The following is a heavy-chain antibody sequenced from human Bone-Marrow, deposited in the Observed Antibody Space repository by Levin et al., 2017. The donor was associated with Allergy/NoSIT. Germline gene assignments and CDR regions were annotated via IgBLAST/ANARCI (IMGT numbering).Heavy chain of an antibody. CDR3: ARGRVDFAY. CDR2: IKQDGSEK. D-gene: IGHD3-3*01. V-gene: IGHV3-7*01. J-gene: IGHJ4*02. Sequence: GGSLRLSCAASGFTFTTYWMGWVRQAPGKGLEWVANIKQDGSEKYYVDSVKGRFTISRDNAKNSLYLQMNSLRAEDTAVYYCARGRVDFAYWGQGALVTVSS. CDR1: GFTFTTYW.